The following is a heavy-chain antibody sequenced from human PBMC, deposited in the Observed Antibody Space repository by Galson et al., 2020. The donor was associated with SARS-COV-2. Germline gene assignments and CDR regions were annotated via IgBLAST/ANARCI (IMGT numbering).Heavy chain of an antibody. D-gene: IGHD3-9*01. CDR2: INPNSGGT. CDR1: GYTFTGYY. V-gene: IGHV1-2*02. Sequence: ASVKVSCKASGYTFTGYYMHWVRQAPGQGLEWMGWINPNSGGTNYAQKFQGRVTMTRDTSISTAYMELSRLRSDDTAVYYCARENYDILTGWGGGFEYWGQGTLVVVAS. CDR3: ARENYDILTGWGGGFEY. J-gene: IGHJ4*02.